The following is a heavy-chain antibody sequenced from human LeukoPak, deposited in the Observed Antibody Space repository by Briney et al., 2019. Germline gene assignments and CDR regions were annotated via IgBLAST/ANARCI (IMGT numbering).Heavy chain of an antibody. Sequence: GGSLRLSCAASGFTFSSYAMNWVRQAPGKGLEWVSAISGSGGTTYYADSVKGRFTISRDNSKNTLYLQMSSLRAEDTAVYYCVKSVYSSYYYGSGSFLLWGQGTLVTVSS. CDR1: GFTFSSYA. D-gene: IGHD3-10*01. CDR2: ISGSGGTT. V-gene: IGHV3-23*01. CDR3: VKSVYSSYYYGSGSFLL. J-gene: IGHJ4*02.